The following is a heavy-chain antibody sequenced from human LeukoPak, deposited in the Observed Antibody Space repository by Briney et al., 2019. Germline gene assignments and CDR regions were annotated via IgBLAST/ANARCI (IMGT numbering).Heavy chain of an antibody. Sequence: AGGSLRLSCAASGFTFSSYGMHWVRQAPGKGLEWVAVISYDGSNKYYADSVKGRFTISRDNSKNTLYLQMNSLRAEDTAVYYCAREATGFDYWGQGTLVTVSS. V-gene: IGHV3-30*03. CDR3: AREATGFDY. CDR1: GFTFSSYG. J-gene: IGHJ4*02. CDR2: ISYDGSNK.